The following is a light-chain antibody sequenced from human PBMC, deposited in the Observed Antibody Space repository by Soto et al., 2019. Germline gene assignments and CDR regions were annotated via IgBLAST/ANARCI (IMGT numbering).Light chain of an antibody. Sequence: QAVVTQPPSASGTPGQRVTISCSGSSSNLGSNYVYWYQQLPGTAPKLLIYRNNQRPSGVPDRFSGSKSGTSASLAISGLRSEDEADYYCTTWVDSLSAWVFGGGTKLTVL. J-gene: IGLJ3*02. CDR1: SSNLGSNY. CDR2: RNN. CDR3: TTWVDSLSAWV. V-gene: IGLV1-47*01.